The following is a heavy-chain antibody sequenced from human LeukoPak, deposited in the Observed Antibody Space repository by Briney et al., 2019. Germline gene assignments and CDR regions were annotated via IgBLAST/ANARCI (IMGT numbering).Heavy chain of an antibody. D-gene: IGHD2/OR15-2a*01. V-gene: IGHV3-64*01. CDR2: ISSNGGLT. CDR1: GFTFSSYA. CDR3: AREALYGRPLDF. Sequence: PGGSLRLSCAASGFTFSSYAMHWVRQAPGKGVEYVSVISSNGGLTFYATSVKGRFTISRDNPKNTLYLQMDSLRTQDMAVHYCAREALYGRPLDFWGQGTLVTVSS. J-gene: IGHJ4*02.